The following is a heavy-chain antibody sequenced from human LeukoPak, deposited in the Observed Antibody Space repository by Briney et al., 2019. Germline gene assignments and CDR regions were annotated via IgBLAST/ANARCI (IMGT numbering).Heavy chain of an antibody. CDR2: IKGDGIST. CDR3: AKDHYWSIDY. Sequence: PGGSLRLSCAASRFIFSSYAMSWVRHAPGQGLVWVSRIKGDGISTNYADSVKGRFTISRDIAKNTLYLQMNSLRAEDTGVYYCAKDHYWSIDYWGRGTLVTVSS. V-gene: IGHV3-74*01. CDR1: RFIFSSYA. D-gene: IGHD3-3*01. J-gene: IGHJ4*02.